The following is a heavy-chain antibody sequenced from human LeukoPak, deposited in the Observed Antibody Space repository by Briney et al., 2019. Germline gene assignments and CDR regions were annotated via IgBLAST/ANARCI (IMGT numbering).Heavy chain of an antibody. D-gene: IGHD4-17*01. CDR3: ARDDYGDSRDTFDI. CDR1: GGSISSGDYY. Sequence: PSQTLSLTCTVSGGSISSGDYYWTWIRQPPGKGLEWIGYIYYSGSTYYNPSLKSRISISVDTSKNQFSLRLSSVTAADTVIYYCARDDYGDSRDTFDIWGQGTLVTVSS. CDR2: IYYSGST. V-gene: IGHV4-30-4*01. J-gene: IGHJ3*02.